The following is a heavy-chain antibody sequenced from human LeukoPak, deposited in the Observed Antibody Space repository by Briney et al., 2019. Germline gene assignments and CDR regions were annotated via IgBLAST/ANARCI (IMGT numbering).Heavy chain of an antibody. Sequence: KPSETLSLTCTVSGGSISSSSYYWGWIRQPPGKGLEWIGSIYYSGSTNYNPSLKSRVTISVDTSKNQFSLKLSSVTAADTAVYYCARGLVGWELLSHWRGRDRVGYFDYWGQGTLVTVSS. J-gene: IGHJ4*02. CDR3: ARGLVGWELLSHWRGRDRVGYFDY. V-gene: IGHV4-39*07. CDR1: GGSISSSSYY. D-gene: IGHD1-26*01. CDR2: IYYSGST.